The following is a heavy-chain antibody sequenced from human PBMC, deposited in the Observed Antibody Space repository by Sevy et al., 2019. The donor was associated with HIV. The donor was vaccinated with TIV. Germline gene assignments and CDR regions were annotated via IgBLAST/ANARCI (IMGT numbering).Heavy chain of an antibody. CDR2: IYYSGTI. CDR1: GGSVSSGSLY. D-gene: IGHD5-18*01. Sequence: SETLSLTCTVSGGSVSSGSLYWSWIRQPPGKGLEWIGYIYYSGTINYNPSLKSGVTISIDTSRNHLSLKLRSVTAADTAFYYCATVQTSMVRSFDYWGQGILVTVSS. J-gene: IGHJ4*02. CDR3: ATVQTSMVRSFDY. V-gene: IGHV4-61*03.